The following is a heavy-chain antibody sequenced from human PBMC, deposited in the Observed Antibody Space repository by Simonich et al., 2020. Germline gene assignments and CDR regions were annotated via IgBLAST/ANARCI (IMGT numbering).Heavy chain of an antibody. D-gene: IGHD3-22*01. Sequence: GGGLVQPGGSLRLSCAASGFTFSSYAMSWVRQAPGKGLDWVSALSGSGGSTYYADYVKGRFTSSRDNSKNTLYLQMNSLRAEDTAVYYCAKDLGERITMIVVVIDAFDIWGQGTMVTVSS. CDR2: LSGSGGST. CDR1: GFTFSSYA. J-gene: IGHJ3*02. CDR3: AKDLGERITMIVVVIDAFDI. V-gene: IGHV3-23*01.